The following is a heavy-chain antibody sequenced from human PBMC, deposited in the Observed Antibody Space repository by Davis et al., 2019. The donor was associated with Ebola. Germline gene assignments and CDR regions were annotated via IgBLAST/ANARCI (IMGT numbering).Heavy chain of an antibody. CDR3: ARDFYSLDY. J-gene: IGHJ4*02. V-gene: IGHV3-33*08. CDR1: GFTFSSYS. CDR2: IWYDGSNK. Sequence: GESLKISCAASGFTFSSYSMNWVRQAPGKGLEWVAVIWYDGSNKYYADSVKGRFTISRDNSKNTLYLQMNSLRAEDTAVYYCARDFYSLDYWGQGTLVTVSS. D-gene: IGHD5-18*01.